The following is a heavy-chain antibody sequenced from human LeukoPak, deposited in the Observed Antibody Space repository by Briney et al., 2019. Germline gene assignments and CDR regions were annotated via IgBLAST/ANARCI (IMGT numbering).Heavy chain of an antibody. Sequence: SETLSLTCTVSGGSISSYYWSWIRQPPGKGLEWIGYIYYSGSTNYNPSLKSRVTISVDTSKNQFSLKLSSVTAADTAVYYCARSFWSCYYMDVWGKGTTVTVSS. J-gene: IGHJ6*03. CDR1: GGSISSYY. D-gene: IGHD2-8*02. CDR3: ARSFWSCYYMDV. CDR2: IYYSGST. V-gene: IGHV4-59*01.